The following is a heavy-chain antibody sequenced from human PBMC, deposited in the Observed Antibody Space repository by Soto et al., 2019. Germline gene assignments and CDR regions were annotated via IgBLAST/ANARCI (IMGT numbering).Heavy chain of an antibody. CDR1: GFTFSTYW. D-gene: IGHD2-15*01. CDR3: ARDGGYCSGGACKDAFDI. J-gene: IGHJ3*02. Sequence: EVQLVESGGGLVQPGGSLRLSCEASGFTFSTYWLAWVRQAPGKGLEWVANIKEDGSTIHYVDSVKGRFTISRDNAKNSLYLQMTSLRAEDTAMYYCARDGGYCSGGACKDAFDIWGQGTLVTVSS. CDR2: IKEDGSTI. V-gene: IGHV3-7*01.